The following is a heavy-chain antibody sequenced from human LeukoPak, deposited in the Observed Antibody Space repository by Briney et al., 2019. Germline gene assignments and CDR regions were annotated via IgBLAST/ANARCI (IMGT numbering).Heavy chain of an antibody. Sequence: GGSLRLSCAASGFTFSSYAMSWVRQAPGKGLEWVSGISGSGGSTYYADSVKGRFTISRDNSKNTLYLQMNSLRAEDTAVYYCAKMGGNLLGRYYFDYWGQGTLVTVSS. V-gene: IGHV3-23*01. J-gene: IGHJ4*02. CDR3: AKMGGNLLGRYYFDY. D-gene: IGHD3-16*01. CDR2: ISGSGGST. CDR1: GFTFSSYA.